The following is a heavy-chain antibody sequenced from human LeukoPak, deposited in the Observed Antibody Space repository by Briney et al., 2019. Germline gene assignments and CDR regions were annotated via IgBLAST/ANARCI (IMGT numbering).Heavy chain of an antibody. CDR2: INHSGST. CDR3: ARALGYSGY. D-gene: IGHD5-12*01. J-gene: IGHJ4*02. CDR1: GGSFSGYY. Sequence: SETLSLTCAVYGGSFSGYYWSWICQPPGKGLEWIGEINHSGSTNYNPSLKSRVTISVDTSKNQFSLKLSSVTAADTAVYYCARALGYSGYWGQGTLVTVSS. V-gene: IGHV4-34*01.